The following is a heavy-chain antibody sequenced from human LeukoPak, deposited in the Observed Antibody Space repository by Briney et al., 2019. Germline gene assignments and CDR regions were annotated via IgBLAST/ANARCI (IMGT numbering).Heavy chain of an antibody. CDR3: ARGPQYSRYYYKDY. V-gene: IGHV3-11*01. CDR2: ISSSGSTI. D-gene: IGHD5-12*01. J-gene: IGHJ4*02. Sequence: GGSLRLSCTPSGFTFSVYHISGIRQAPGKGLEWVSYISSSGSTIYYADSVKGRFTISRDNAKNSLYLQMNSLRAEDTAVYYWARGPQYSRYYYKDYWGQGTLVTVSS. CDR1: GFTFSVYH.